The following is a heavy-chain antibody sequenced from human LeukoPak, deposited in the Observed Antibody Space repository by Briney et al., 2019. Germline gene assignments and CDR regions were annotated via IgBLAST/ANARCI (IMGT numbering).Heavy chain of an antibody. J-gene: IGHJ6*03. V-gene: IGHV3-21*01. CDR3: ARDYCSSTSCYLNYYYYMDV. CDR2: ISSSSSYI. Sequence: GGSLRLSCAASGFTFSSYSMNWVRQAPGKGLEWVSSISSSSSYIYYADSVKGRFTIFRDNAKNSLYLQMNSLRAEDTAVYYCARDYCSSTSCYLNYYYYMDVWGKGTTVTVSS. CDR1: GFTFSSYS. D-gene: IGHD2-2*01.